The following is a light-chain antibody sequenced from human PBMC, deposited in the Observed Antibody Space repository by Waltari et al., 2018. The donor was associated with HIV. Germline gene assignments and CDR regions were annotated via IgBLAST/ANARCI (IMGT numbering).Light chain of an antibody. Sequence: SYELTQPPSVSVSPGQTARITCSGDVLPNQYTFWYQQKSGQAPVLVVYKDSERPAGIPERFSGPSSGTTVTLFIDGVQAEDEADYYCQAADSSGSNFVFGTGTKVTVL. J-gene: IGLJ1*01. CDR3: QAADSSGSNFV. CDR2: KDS. CDR1: VLPNQY. V-gene: IGLV3-25*03.